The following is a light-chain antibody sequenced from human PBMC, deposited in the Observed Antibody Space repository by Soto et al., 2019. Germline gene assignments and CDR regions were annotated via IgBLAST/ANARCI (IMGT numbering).Light chain of an antibody. CDR3: AAWDDSLSGQV. CDR2: RSD. Sequence: QSVLTQPPSASGTPGQRVTISCSGSTSNVGANSVFWYQHRPGTAPKLLIYRSDQRASGVPDRFSGSKSGTSASLAISGLRSEDEADYYCAAWDDSLSGQVFGGGTKLTVL. J-gene: IGLJ2*01. V-gene: IGLV1-47*01. CDR1: TSNVGANS.